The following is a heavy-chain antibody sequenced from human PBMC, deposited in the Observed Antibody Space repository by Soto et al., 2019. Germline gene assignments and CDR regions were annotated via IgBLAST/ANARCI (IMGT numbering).Heavy chain of an antibody. J-gene: IGHJ4*02. CDR1: GYSLTSDD. D-gene: IGHD3-3*01. V-gene: IGHV1-8*01. CDR2: MNPNSGNT. CDR3: ARGPYYDIWSTYYKYYFDN. Sequence: PVKGYCKGSGYSLTSDDIGCRRHATEQGLEWMGWMNPNSGNTGYAQKFQGRVTMTRNTSISTAYMELSSLRSEDTAVYYCARGPYYDIWSTYYKYYFDNWGQGTLLTVSS.